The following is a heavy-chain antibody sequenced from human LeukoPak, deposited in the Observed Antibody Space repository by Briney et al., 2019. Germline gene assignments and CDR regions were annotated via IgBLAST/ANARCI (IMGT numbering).Heavy chain of an antibody. J-gene: IGHJ4*02. V-gene: IGHV3-30*18. Sequence: PGGSLRLSCEASGFTFSDHWMHWVRQAPGKGLEWVAVISYDGSNKYYADSVKGRFTISRDNSKNTLYLQMNSLRAEDTAVYYCAKLINTGDFSDYWGQGALVTVSS. D-gene: IGHD1-14*01. CDR3: AKLINTGDFSDY. CDR1: GFTFSDHW. CDR2: ISYDGSNK.